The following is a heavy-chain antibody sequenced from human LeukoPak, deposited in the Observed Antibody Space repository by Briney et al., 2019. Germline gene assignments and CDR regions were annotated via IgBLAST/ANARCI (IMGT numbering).Heavy chain of an antibody. J-gene: IGHJ3*02. Sequence: SGGSLRLSCAASGFTFSSYGMHWVRQAPGKGLEWVAVISNEGSNKYYADSVKGRFTISRDNSKNTLYLQMNSLRAEDTAVYYCAKGRGAFDIWGQGTMVTVGS. D-gene: IGHD3-10*01. V-gene: IGHV3-30*18. CDR1: GFTFSSYG. CDR2: ISNEGSNK. CDR3: AKGRGAFDI.